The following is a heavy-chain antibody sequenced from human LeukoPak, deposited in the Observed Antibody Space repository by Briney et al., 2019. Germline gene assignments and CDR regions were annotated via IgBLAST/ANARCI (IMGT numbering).Heavy chain of an antibody. CDR2: IYYTGST. CDR3: ARDRLGAARGDY. CDR1: GGSVSSGSYY. J-gene: IGHJ4*02. V-gene: IGHV4-61*01. Sequence: SETLSLTCTVSGGSVSSGSYYWSWIRQPPGKGLEWIGYIYYTGSTNYNPSLKTRVTISVDTSKNQFSLKLRSVTAADTAVYYCARDRLGAARGDYWGQGTLVTVSS. D-gene: IGHD2-15*01.